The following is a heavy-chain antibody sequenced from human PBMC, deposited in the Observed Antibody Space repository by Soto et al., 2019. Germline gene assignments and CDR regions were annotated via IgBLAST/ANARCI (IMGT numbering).Heavy chain of an antibody. J-gene: IGHJ4*02. D-gene: IGHD2-21*02. CDR3: ARDPVAYCGGDCRTFDY. Sequence: QVQLVESGGGVVQPGRSLRLSCAASGFTFSSYAMHWVRQAPGKGLEWVAVISYDGSNKYYADSVKGRFTISRDKSKNTLYLKMSSLRSEDTAVYYCARDPVAYCGGDCRTFDYWGQGTLVTVSS. CDR1: GFTFSSYA. V-gene: IGHV3-30-3*01. CDR2: ISYDGSNK.